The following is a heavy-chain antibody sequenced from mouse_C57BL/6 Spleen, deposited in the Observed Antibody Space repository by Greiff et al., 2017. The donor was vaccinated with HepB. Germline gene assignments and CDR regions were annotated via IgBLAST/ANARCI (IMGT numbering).Heavy chain of an antibody. CDR1: GYTFTSYW. D-gene: IGHD3-1*01. V-gene: IGHV1-64*01. Sequence: VKLQQPGAELVKPGASVKLSCKASGYTFTSYWMHWVKQRPGQGLEWIGMIHPNSGSTNYNEKFKSKATLTVDKSSSTAYMQLSSLTSEDSAVYYCARTGYTRAMDYWGQGTSVTVSS. CDR3: ARTGYTRAMDY. J-gene: IGHJ4*01. CDR2: IHPNSGST.